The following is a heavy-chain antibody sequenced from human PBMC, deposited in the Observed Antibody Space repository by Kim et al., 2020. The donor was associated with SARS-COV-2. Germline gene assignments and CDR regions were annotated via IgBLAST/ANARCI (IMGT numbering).Heavy chain of an antibody. Sequence: GGSLRLSCEASGFTFSDYVMNWVRQAPGKGLEWVAGITGSGGSTYYADSVEGRFTISRDNSKNTLYLQMNTLRAEDTAVYYCASLVGGTYYYYRGMDVWGQGTTVTVSS. CDR3: ASLVGGTYYYYRGMDV. V-gene: IGHV3-23*01. CDR2: ITGSGGST. D-gene: IGHD1-26*01. CDR1: GFTFSDYV. J-gene: IGHJ6*02.